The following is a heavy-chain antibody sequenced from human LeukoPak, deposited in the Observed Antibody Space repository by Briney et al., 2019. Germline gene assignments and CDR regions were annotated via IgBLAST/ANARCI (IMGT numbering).Heavy chain of an antibody. J-gene: IGHJ4*02. CDR1: GGSISSSSYY. CDR3: AGDCSGGSCYSGFVW. Sequence: PSETLSLTCTVSGGSISSSSYYWGWIRQPPGKGLEWIGSIYYSGSTYYNPSLKSRVTISVDTSKNQFSLKLSSVTAADTAVYYCAGDCSGGSCYSGFVWWGQGTLVTVSS. CDR2: IYYSGST. V-gene: IGHV4-39*07. D-gene: IGHD2-15*01.